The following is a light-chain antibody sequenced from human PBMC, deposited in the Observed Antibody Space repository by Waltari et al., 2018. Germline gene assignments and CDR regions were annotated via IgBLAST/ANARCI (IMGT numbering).Light chain of an antibody. Sequence: DIQMTQSPSSLSASVGDRVTITCRPSQRINECLTWYQQKPGKAPKLLIPSASSLQSGVPSRFSGSGSGSDFTLTISSLQPDDFATYYCQQNSNNPWTFGLGTKVEIK. CDR3: QQNSNNPWT. J-gene: IGKJ1*01. V-gene: IGKV1-39*01. CDR2: SAS. CDR1: QRINEC.